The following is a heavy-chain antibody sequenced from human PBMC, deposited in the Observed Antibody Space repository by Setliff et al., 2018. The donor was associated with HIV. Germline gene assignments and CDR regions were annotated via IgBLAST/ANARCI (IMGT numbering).Heavy chain of an antibody. CDR2: ITGSGGSP. V-gene: IGHV3-23*01. CDR3: TKDRSVWLGPRVYFDY. Sequence: GGSLRLSCAASGFIFSSYAMSWVRQAPGKGLEWVSGITGSGGSPYYADSVKGRFTISRDKSKNTLYLQMSSLSAEDTAVYYCTKDRSVWLGPRVYFDYWGQGTLVTVSS. CDR1: GFIFSSYA. D-gene: IGHD6-19*01. J-gene: IGHJ4*02.